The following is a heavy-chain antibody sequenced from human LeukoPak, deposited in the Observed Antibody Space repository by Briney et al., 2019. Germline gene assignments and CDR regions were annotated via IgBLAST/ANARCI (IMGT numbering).Heavy chain of an antibody. Sequence: GGSLRLSCGASGFTFSDYYMSWIRQAPGKGLEWVSYISSSSSYTNYADSVKGRFTISRDNAKNSLYLQMNSLRAEDTAVYYCAVRRITMVRGVIGPDWFDPWGQGTLVTVSS. V-gene: IGHV3-11*06. J-gene: IGHJ5*02. D-gene: IGHD3-10*01. CDR1: GFTFSDYY. CDR3: AVRRITMVRGVIGPDWFDP. CDR2: ISSSSSYT.